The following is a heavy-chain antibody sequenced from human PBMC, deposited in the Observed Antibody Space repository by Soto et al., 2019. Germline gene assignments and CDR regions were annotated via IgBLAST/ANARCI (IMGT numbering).Heavy chain of an antibody. J-gene: IGHJ5*02. CDR3: AHSPPAVAGPWDWFEP. V-gene: IGHV2-5*02. Sequence: SGPTLVNPTQTLTLTCTFSGFSLSTSGVGVGWIRQPPGKALEWLALIYWDDDKRYSPSLKSRLTITKDTSKNQVVLTMTNMDPVDTATYYCAHSPPAVAGPWDWFEPWGQGTLVTVSS. CDR1: GFSLSTSGVG. CDR2: IYWDDDK. D-gene: IGHD6-19*01.